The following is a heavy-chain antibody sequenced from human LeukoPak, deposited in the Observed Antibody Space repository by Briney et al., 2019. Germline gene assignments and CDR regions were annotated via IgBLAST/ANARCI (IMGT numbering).Heavy chain of an antibody. CDR1: AFTFSDYS. Sequence: PGGSLRLSCAATAFTFSDYSMSWVRQPPGKGLEWVSVISDGDDRAYYTDSVKGRFTTYRNNFRNTVYLQMHSLRAEDTAVYFCVKDGAQPGFYFDFWGQGSLVTVST. D-gene: IGHD1-26*01. CDR3: VKDGAQPGFYFDF. J-gene: IGHJ4*02. CDR2: ISDGDDRA. V-gene: IGHV3-23*01.